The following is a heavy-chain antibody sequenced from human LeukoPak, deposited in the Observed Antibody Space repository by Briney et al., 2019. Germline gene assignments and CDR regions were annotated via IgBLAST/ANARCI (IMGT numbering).Heavy chain of an antibody. CDR1: GFTFSSYW. V-gene: IGHV3-74*01. CDR2: INSDGSST. D-gene: IGHD3-22*01. CDR3: ARIYYYDRHFDY. J-gene: IGHJ4*02. Sequence: PGGSLRLSCAASGFTFSSYWMHWVRQAPGKGLVWVSRINSDGSSTSYADSVKGRFTISRDNAKNTLYLQVNSLRAEDTAVYYCARIYYYDRHFDYWGQGTLVTVSS.